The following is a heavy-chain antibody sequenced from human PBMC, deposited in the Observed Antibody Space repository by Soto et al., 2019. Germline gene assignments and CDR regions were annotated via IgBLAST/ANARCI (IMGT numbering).Heavy chain of an antibody. D-gene: IGHD3-3*01. Sequence: PSETLSLTCAVYGGSFSGYYWSWIRQPPGKGLEWIGEINHSGSTNYNPSLKSRVTISVDTSKNQFSLKLSSVTAADTAVYYCARRWIFGVVRAYYFDYWGQGTLVTVSS. CDR3: ARRWIFGVVRAYYFDY. V-gene: IGHV4-34*01. CDR2: INHSGST. CDR1: GGSFSGYY. J-gene: IGHJ4*02.